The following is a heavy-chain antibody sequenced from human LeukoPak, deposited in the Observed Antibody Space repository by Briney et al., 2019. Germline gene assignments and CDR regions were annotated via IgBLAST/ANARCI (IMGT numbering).Heavy chain of an antibody. D-gene: IGHD5-24*01. Sequence: GSLRLSCAASGFTFSNSEMNWVRQAPGKGLEGISYISSSATRTYYADSVRGRFTISRDDALSSVYLEMNSLSAEDTAVYYCARGEMSTTLPHWGQGTLVIVSS. CDR1: GFTFSNSE. V-gene: IGHV3-48*03. J-gene: IGHJ4*02. CDR2: ISSSATRT. CDR3: ARGEMSTTLPH.